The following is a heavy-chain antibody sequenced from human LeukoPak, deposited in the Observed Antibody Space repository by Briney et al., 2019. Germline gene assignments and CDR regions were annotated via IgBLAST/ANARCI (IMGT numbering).Heavy chain of an antibody. V-gene: IGHV3-23*01. D-gene: IGHD1-14*01. Sequence: GGSLRLSCAASGFTVSSNYMSWVRQAPGKGLEWVSVISGSGGSTYYADSVKGRFTISRDNSKNTLYLQMNSLRAEDTAVYYCAKGITIDYWGQGTLVTVSS. J-gene: IGHJ4*02. CDR3: AKGITIDY. CDR2: ISGSGGST. CDR1: GFTVSSNY.